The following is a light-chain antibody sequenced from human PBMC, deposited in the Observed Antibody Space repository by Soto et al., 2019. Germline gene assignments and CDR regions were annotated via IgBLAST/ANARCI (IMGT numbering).Light chain of an antibody. CDR3: CSYAGSSTWV. CDR2: EGS. V-gene: IGLV2-23*01. J-gene: IGLJ3*02. Sequence: QSVLTQPASVSGSPGQSITISCTGTSSDVGSYNLVSWYQQHPGKAPKLMIYEGSKRPSGVSNRFSGSKSGNTASLTISGVQAEEEADYYCCSYAGSSTWVFGGGTKVTVL. CDR1: SSDVGSYNL.